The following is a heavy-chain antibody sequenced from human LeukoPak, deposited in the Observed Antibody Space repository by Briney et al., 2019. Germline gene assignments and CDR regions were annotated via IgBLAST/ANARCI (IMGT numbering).Heavy chain of an antibody. CDR2: IYSDGNT. V-gene: IGHV4-34*01. CDR1: GGSFSGYY. CDR3: ARAAFSSGWYGDC. D-gene: IGHD6-19*01. J-gene: IGHJ4*02. Sequence: SETLSLTCAVYGGSFSGYYWSWIRQPPGKGLEWIGNIYSDGNTYYIPSLKSRVTISVDTSKNQFSLRLTSVIAADTAVYFCARAAFSSGWYGDCWGQGILVTVSS.